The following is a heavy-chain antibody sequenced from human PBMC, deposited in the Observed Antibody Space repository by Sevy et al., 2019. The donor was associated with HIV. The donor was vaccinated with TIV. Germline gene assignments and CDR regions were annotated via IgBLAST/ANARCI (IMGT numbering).Heavy chain of an antibody. J-gene: IGHJ5*02. CDR2: IYAGGNT. Sequence: ETLSLTCAASGFTVSYNYISWVRQAPGKGLEWVSAIYAGGNTYHAESVKGRFTISRDSSKNTVYLQMNSLRVEDTAVYYCARETEGGYEPWGQGILVTISS. D-gene: IGHD1-26*01. V-gene: IGHV3-53*01. CDR3: ARETEGGYEP. CDR1: GFTVSYNY.